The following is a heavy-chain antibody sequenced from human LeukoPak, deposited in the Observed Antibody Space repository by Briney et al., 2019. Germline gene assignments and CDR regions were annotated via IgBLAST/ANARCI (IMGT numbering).Heavy chain of an antibody. V-gene: IGHV1-24*01. CDR3: ATALMYYYDTGARSPFDY. Sequence: GASVKVSCKVSGYTLTELSMHWVRQAPGKGLEWMGGFDPEDGETIYAQKFQGRVTMTEDTSTDTAYMELSSLRSEDTAVYYCATALMYYYDTGARSPFDYWGQGTLVTVSS. J-gene: IGHJ4*02. CDR1: GYTLTELS. D-gene: IGHD3-22*01. CDR2: FDPEDGET.